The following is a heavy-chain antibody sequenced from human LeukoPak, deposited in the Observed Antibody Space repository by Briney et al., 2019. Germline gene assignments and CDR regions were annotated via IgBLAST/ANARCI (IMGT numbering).Heavy chain of an antibody. V-gene: IGHV1-3*01. CDR2: ISAGNGNT. CDR3: AGDSGSGSNDY. J-gene: IGHJ4*02. CDR1: GYTFTSYA. D-gene: IGHD1-26*01. Sequence: VASVKVSCKASGYTFTSYASHRVRQAPGQRLEWMGWISAGNGNTKYSQNFQGRVTFISNTSATTAFMELSSLRSEDAAVYYCAGDSGSGSNDYWGQGTLVTVSS.